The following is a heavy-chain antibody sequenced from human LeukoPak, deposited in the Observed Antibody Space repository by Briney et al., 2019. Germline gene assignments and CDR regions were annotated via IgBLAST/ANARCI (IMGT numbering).Heavy chain of an antibody. Sequence: SETLSLTCTVSGGSISSGSYFWSWIRQPAGEGLEWIGRIYTSGSTNYNPSLKSRVTISVDTSKNQFSLKLSSVTAADTAVYYCASGITGTTYAFDIWGQGTMVTVSS. J-gene: IGHJ3*02. V-gene: IGHV4-61*02. CDR2: IYTSGST. CDR3: ASGITGTTYAFDI. D-gene: IGHD1-20*01. CDR1: GGSISSGSYF.